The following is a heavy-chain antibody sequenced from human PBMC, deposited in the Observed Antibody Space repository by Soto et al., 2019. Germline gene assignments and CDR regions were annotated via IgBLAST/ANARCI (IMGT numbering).Heavy chain of an antibody. Sequence: QVQLVQSGAEVKKPGSSVKVSCKASGGTFSSYTISWVRQAPGQGLEWMGRIIPILGIANYAQKFQGRVTSTADKSTSTAYMELSSLRSEDTAVYYCAMYYYDSSGSLNYWGQGTLVTVSS. V-gene: IGHV1-69*02. CDR2: IIPILGIA. CDR1: GGTFSSYT. CDR3: AMYYYDSSGSLNY. J-gene: IGHJ4*02. D-gene: IGHD3-22*01.